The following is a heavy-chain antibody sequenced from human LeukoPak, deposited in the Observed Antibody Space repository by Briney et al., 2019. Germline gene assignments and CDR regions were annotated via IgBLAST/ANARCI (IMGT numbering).Heavy chain of an antibody. J-gene: IGHJ4*02. Sequence: GGSLRLSCEGSGFIFSECAIHWVRQASGKGLEWVGRIYTRGKGSATAYAASVRGRFTLSRDDSKSTAYLQMSSLKTEDTAAYFCTRDGGSWSHLDYWGQGVLVTVSS. D-gene: IGHD1-26*01. CDR2: IYTRGKGSAT. CDR1: GFIFSECA. CDR3: TRDGGSWSHLDY. V-gene: IGHV3-73*01.